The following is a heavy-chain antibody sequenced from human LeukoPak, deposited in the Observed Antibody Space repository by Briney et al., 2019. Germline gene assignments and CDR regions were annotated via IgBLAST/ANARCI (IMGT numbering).Heavy chain of an antibody. CDR1: GFPFSSYD. Sequence: GGSLRLSCAASGFPFSSYDMHWVRQAPGKGLEWVSGIGTAGDTYYPGSVRDRFTISRENARNSLYLQMNTLRAGDTAVYYCARVIRVDYYYYMDVWGKGTTVTVSS. V-gene: IGHV3-13*01. J-gene: IGHJ6*03. CDR3: ARVIRVDYYYYMDV. CDR2: IGTAGDT.